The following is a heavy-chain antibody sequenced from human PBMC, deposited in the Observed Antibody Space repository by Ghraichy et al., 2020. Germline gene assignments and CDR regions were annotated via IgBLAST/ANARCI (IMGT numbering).Heavy chain of an antibody. D-gene: IGHD3-22*01. V-gene: IGHV3-53*04. Sequence: SLRLSCAASGFTVSSNYMSWVRQAPGKGLEWVSVIYSGGSTYYADSVKGRFTISRHNSKNTLYLQMNSLRAEDTAVYYCARDRRAPYYDSSGYYPRNYYYYYGMDVWGQGTTVTVSS. CDR2: IYSGGST. J-gene: IGHJ6*02. CDR3: ARDRRAPYYDSSGYYPRNYYYYYGMDV. CDR1: GFTVSSNY.